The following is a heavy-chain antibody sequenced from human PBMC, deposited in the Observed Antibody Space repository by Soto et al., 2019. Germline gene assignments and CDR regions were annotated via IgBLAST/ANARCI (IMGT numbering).Heavy chain of an antibody. Sequence: QVQLVESGGGVVQPGRSLRLSCAASGFTFSSYGMHWVRQAPGKGLEWVAVISYDGSNKYYADSVKGRFTISRDNSKNTLYLQMNSLRAEDTAVYYCAKVDTAMVRYYYYGMDVW. CDR3: AKVDTAMVRYYYYGMDV. CDR1: GFTFSSYG. J-gene: IGHJ6*01. V-gene: IGHV3-30*18. CDR2: ISYDGSNK. D-gene: IGHD5-18*01.